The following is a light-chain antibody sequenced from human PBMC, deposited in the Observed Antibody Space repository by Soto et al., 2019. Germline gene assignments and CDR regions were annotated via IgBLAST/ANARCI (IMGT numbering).Light chain of an antibody. J-gene: IGKJ4*01. CDR2: GAS. CDR1: QSVSSSY. CDR3: QQYGNSPT. V-gene: IGKV3-20*01. Sequence: EIVLTQSPGTLSLSPGERATLSCRASQSVSSSYLAWYQQKPGQAPRLLIYGASSRATGIPDRFSSSWSRKVFTLTISRLAPEDVAVYCCQQYGNSPTFGGGTKVEIK.